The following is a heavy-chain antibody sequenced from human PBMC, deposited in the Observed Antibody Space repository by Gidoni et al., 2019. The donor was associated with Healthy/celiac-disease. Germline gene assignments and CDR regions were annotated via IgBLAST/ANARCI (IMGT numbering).Heavy chain of an antibody. V-gene: IGHV1-58*01. CDR1: VFTFTSSA. D-gene: IGHD1-26*01. Sequence: QMQLVQSGPEVQKPGTSVKVSCKASVFTFTSSAVQWVRQARGQRLEWRGWIVVGSGNTNYAQKFQERVTITRDMSTSTAYMELSSLRSEDTAVYYCAAVGVGAINFDYWGQGTLVTVSS. J-gene: IGHJ4*02. CDR2: IVVGSGNT. CDR3: AAVGVGAINFDY.